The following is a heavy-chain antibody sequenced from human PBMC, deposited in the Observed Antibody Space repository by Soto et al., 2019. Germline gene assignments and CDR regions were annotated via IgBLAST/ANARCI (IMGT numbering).Heavy chain of an antibody. V-gene: IGHV3-30*18. J-gene: IGHJ4*02. CDR2: ISYDGSNK. Sequence: QVQLVESVGGVVQPGRSLRLSFAASGFTFSSYGMHWVRQAPGKGLEWVAVISYDGSNKYYADSVKGRFTISRDNSKNTLYLQMNSLRDADTAGYYCAKDRRVVAVAAPCDYWGQGTLVTVSS. D-gene: IGHD6-19*01. CDR1: GFTFSSYG. CDR3: AKDRRVVAVAAPCDY.